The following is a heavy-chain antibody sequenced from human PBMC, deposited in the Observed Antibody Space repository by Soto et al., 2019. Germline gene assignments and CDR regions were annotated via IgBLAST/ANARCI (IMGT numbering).Heavy chain of an antibody. CDR3: ARTYYYDSSGPSHFDY. J-gene: IGHJ4*02. CDR1: GYSFTSYW. Sequence: GESLKISCKGSGYSFTSYWIGWVRQMPGKGLEWMGIIYPGDSDTRYSPSFQGQVTIPADKSISTAYLQWSSLKASDTAMYYCARTYYYDSSGPSHFDYWGQGTLVTVSS. D-gene: IGHD3-22*01. V-gene: IGHV5-51*01. CDR2: IYPGDSDT.